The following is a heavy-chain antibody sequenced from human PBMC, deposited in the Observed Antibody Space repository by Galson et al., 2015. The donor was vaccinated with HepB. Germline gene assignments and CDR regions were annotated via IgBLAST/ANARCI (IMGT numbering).Heavy chain of an antibody. D-gene: IGHD4-23*01. J-gene: IGHJ4*02. V-gene: IGHV3-30*02. CDR1: GFTFSSYG. CDR3: ANGGGNFPQFDY. Sequence: SLRLSCAASGFTFSSYGMHWVRQAPGKGLEWVAFIRYDGSNKYYADSVKGRFTISRDNSKNTLYLQMNSLRAEDTAVYYCANGGGNFPQFDYWGQGTLVTVSS. CDR2: IRYDGSNK.